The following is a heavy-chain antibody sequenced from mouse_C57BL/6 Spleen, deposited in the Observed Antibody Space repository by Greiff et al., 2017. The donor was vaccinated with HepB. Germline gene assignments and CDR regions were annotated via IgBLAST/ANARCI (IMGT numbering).Heavy chain of an antibody. CDR3: ARDNYYGSSYEYFDV. Sequence: EVQLVESEGGLVQPGSSMKLSCTASGFTFSDYYMAWVRQVPEKGLEWVANINYDGSSTYYLDSLKSRFIISRDNAKNILYLQMSSLKSEDTATYYCARDNYYGSSYEYFDVWGTGTTVTVSS. CDR2: INYDGSST. J-gene: IGHJ1*03. CDR1: GFTFSDYY. D-gene: IGHD1-1*01. V-gene: IGHV5-16*01.